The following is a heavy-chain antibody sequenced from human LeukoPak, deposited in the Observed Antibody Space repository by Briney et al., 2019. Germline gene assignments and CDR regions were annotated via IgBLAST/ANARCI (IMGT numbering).Heavy chain of an antibody. CDR1: GGSISSSSYY. V-gene: IGHV4-39*01. Sequence: PSETLSLTCTVSGGSISSSSYYWGWIRQPPGKGLEWIGSIYYSGSTYYNPSLKSRVTISVDTSKNQFSLKLSSVTASGTAVYYCASPALSTGVKYSYGPFDYWGQGTLVTVSS. CDR2: IYYSGST. J-gene: IGHJ4*02. CDR3: ASPALSTGVKYSYGPFDY. D-gene: IGHD5-18*01.